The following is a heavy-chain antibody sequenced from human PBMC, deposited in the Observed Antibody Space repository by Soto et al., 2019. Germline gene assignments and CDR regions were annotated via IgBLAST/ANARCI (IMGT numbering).Heavy chain of an antibody. Sequence: QVQLVQSGAEVKQPGSSVKVSCTISGGIFDRFTISWVRQAPGQGFEWMGGIIPVSGVPSYSRHFQGRITITADASTRTAYMDLSGLKFEDTAVYFCARDSRTANLDFWGQGTLVSVS. CDR1: GGIFDRFT. V-gene: IGHV1-69*01. J-gene: IGHJ4*02. D-gene: IGHD2-2*01. CDR3: ARDSRTANLDF. CDR2: IIPVSGVP.